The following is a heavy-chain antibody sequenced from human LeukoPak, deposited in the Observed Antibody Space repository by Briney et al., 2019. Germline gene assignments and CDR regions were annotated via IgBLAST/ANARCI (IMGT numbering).Heavy chain of an antibody. CDR1: GYTFTSYY. D-gene: IGHD6-6*01. Sequence: AASVKVSCKASGYTFTSYYMHWVRQAPGQGLEWMGIINPSGGSTSYAQKFQGRVTMTRDTSTSTVYMELSSLRSEDTAVYYCAVRLAARPFHHYYYYMDVWGKGTTVTVSS. V-gene: IGHV1-46*01. CDR3: AVRLAARPFHHYYYYMDV. CDR2: INPSGGST. J-gene: IGHJ6*03.